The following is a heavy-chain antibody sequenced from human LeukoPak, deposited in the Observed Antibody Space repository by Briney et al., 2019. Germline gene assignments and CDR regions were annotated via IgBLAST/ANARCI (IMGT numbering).Heavy chain of an antibody. Sequence: GGSLRLSCAASGFTFSSYWMSWVRQAPGKGLEWVSAISGSGGSTYYADSVKGRFTISRDNSKNTLYLQMNSLRAEDTAVYYCAKDRPYCSGGSCYSEVPDYWGQGTLVTVSS. V-gene: IGHV3-23*01. CDR3: AKDRPYCSGGSCYSEVPDY. CDR1: GFTFSSYW. D-gene: IGHD2-15*01. CDR2: ISGSGGST. J-gene: IGHJ4*02.